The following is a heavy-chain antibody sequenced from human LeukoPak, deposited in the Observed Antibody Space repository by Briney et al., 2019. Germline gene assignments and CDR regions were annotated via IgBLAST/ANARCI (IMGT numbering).Heavy chain of an antibody. CDR1: GFTFSSYG. Sequence: PGGSLRLSCAASGFTFSSYGMHWVRQAPGKGLEWVAVISYDGSNKYYADSVKGRFTISRDNSKNTLYLQMNSLRAEDTAVYYCAKPARAWIQLWPFDYWGQGTLVTVSS. CDR2: ISYDGSNK. V-gene: IGHV3-30*18. CDR3: AKPARAWIQLWPFDY. J-gene: IGHJ4*02. D-gene: IGHD5-18*01.